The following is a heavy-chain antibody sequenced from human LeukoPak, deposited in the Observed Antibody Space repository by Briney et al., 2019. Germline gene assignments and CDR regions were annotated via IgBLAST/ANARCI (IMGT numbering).Heavy chain of an antibody. J-gene: IGHJ4*02. V-gene: IGHV3-7*01. D-gene: IGHD1-26*01. CDR3: ARGSLSSGSYLIY. Sequence: GGSLRLSCAVSGFTFSTYWLSWVRQAPGKGLEWVATIKQDGSEKYYVDSVKGRFTISRDNAKNSLYLQMNSLRVEDTAVYYCARGSLSSGSYLIYRRQGTLVTVSS. CDR2: IKQDGSEK. CDR1: GFTFSTYW.